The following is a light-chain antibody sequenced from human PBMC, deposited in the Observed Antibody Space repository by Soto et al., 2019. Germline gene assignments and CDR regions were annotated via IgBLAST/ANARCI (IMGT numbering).Light chain of an antibody. CDR2: AAS. Sequence: VMTQSPATLSVSPGDTATLSCRASQSLGSNLGWYQQKPGQAPRLLIFAASTRATGVPARFSGSGSAIEFKPTICCLASADSAVYFCQQYNDWPLTFGQGTKVDI. V-gene: IGKV3-15*01. CDR1: QSLGSN. CDR3: QQYNDWPLT. J-gene: IGKJ1*01.